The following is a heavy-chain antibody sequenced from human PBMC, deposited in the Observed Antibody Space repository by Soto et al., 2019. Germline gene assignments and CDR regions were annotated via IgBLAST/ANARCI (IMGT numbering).Heavy chain of an antibody. CDR3: ARFSGDVVIEYGMDV. CDR2: INPNSGGT. J-gene: IGHJ6*02. CDR1: GYTFTGYY. Sequence: ASVKVSCKASGYTFTGYYMHWVRQAPGQGLEWMGWINPNSGGTNYAQKFQGWVTMTRDTSISTAYMELNRLRSDDTAVYYCARFSGDVVIEYGMDVWGQGTTVTVSS. V-gene: IGHV1-2*04. D-gene: IGHD3-22*01.